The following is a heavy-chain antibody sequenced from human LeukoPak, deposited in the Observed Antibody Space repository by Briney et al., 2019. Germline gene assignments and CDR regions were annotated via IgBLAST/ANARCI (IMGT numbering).Heavy chain of an antibody. V-gene: IGHV3-23*01. CDR1: GFTFSSYA. Sequence: GGSLRLSCAASGFTFSSYAMSWVRQAPGKGLDWVSAISGIGGSTYYADSVKGRFTISRDNSKNTLYLQMNSLRAEDTAVYYCAKGAGWYGSNWFDPWGQGTLVTVSS. J-gene: IGHJ5*02. CDR3: AKGAGWYGSNWFDP. D-gene: IGHD6-19*01. CDR2: ISGIGGST.